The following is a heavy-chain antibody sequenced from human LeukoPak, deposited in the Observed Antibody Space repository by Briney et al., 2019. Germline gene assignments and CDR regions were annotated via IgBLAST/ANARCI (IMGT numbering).Heavy chain of an antibody. CDR3: ARDSGNFHYDMDV. J-gene: IGHJ6*02. CDR1: GYTFTGYH. V-gene: IGHV1-2*06. Sequence: ASVKVSCKASGYTFTGYHMHWVRQAPGQGLEWVGRINPNSGGTTYAQNFQGRVTMSRDTSINTAYMELSSLRSDDTAVYYCARDSGNFHYDMDVWGQGTTVIVSS. CDR2: INPNSGGT. D-gene: IGHD3-10*01.